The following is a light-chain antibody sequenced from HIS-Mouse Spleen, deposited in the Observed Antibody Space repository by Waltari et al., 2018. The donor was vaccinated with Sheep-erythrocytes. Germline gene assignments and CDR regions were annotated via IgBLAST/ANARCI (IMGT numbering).Light chain of an antibody. CDR3: AAWDDSLNGYV. V-gene: IGLV1-36*01. Sequence: QSVLTQPPSVSEAPRQRVTISCSGTSSNRGNTAVNWYQQLPGKAPKLLIYYDDLLPSGVSDRFSGSKSGTSASLAISGLQSEDEADYYCAAWDDSLNGYVFGTGTKVTVL. J-gene: IGLJ1*01. CDR1: SSNRGNTA. CDR2: YDD.